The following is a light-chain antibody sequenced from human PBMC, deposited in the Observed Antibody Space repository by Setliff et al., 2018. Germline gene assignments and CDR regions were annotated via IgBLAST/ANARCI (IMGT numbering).Light chain of an antibody. Sequence: QSALTQPASVSGSPGQSITISCTGTSSDVGGYNSVSWYQQHPGKAPKLMIYDVSKRPSGVSNRFSGSKSGNTASLTISGLQAEDEADYYCSSYTSSSTPDVFGTGTKGTVL. CDR1: SSDVGGYNS. CDR2: DVS. J-gene: IGLJ1*01. V-gene: IGLV2-14*03. CDR3: SSYTSSSTPDV.